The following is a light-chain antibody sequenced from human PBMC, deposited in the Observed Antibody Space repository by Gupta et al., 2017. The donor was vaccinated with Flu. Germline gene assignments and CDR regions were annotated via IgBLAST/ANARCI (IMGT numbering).Light chain of an antibody. Sequence: PATLSWSPGERATLSCRASQSVSSYLAWYQQKPGQAPRLLIFDASNRATGIPARFSGSGSGTDFSLTISSLEPEDFAVYYCQQRSSWPITFGGGTKVEIK. CDR2: DAS. V-gene: IGKV3-11*01. CDR3: QQRSSWPIT. CDR1: QSVSSY. J-gene: IGKJ4*01.